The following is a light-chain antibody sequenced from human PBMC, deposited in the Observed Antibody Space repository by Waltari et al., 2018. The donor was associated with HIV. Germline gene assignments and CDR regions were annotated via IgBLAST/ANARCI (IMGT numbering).Light chain of an antibody. J-gene: IGLJ3*02. CDR3: GTWDPNLSAGV. CDR2: ANN. V-gene: IGLV1-51*01. CDR1: TSNVGKSF. Sequence: QSVLTQPPSVSAAPGQTVPIPCSGSTSNVGKSFVSWYQTFPGTSPRLLIYANNPRPAAIPDRVSGSKSGTSATLDITGLQAGDEADYYCGTWDPNLSAGVFGGGTKVTVL.